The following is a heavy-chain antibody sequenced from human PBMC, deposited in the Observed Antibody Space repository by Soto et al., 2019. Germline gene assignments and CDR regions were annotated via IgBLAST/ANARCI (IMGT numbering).Heavy chain of an antibody. V-gene: IGHV3-23*01. J-gene: IGHJ3*02. CDR2: ISGSGGST. Sequence: GGSLRLSCAASGFTFSSYAMSWVRQAPGKGLEWVSAISGSGGSTYYADSVKGRFTISRDNSKNTLYLQMNSLRAEDTAVYYCAKGGRHDYGDPGITFDIWGQGTMVTVSS. CDR3: AKGGRHDYGDPGITFDI. CDR1: GFTFSSYA. D-gene: IGHD4-17*01.